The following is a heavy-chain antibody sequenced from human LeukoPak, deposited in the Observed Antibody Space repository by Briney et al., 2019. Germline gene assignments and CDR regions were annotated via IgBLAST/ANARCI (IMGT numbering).Heavy chain of an antibody. Sequence: ASVMVSCKASGYTFTSYSISWVRQAPGQGLEWMGRIIPILGIANYAQKFQGRVTITADKSTSTAYMELSSLRSEDTAVYYCARDRPSIVGAPDAFDIWGQGTMVTVSS. CDR1: GYTFTSYS. CDR2: IIPILGIA. V-gene: IGHV1-69*04. CDR3: ARDRPSIVGAPDAFDI. D-gene: IGHD1-26*01. J-gene: IGHJ3*02.